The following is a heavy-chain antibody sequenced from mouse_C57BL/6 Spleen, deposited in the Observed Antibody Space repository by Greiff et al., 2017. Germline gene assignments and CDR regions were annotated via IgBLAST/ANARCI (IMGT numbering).Heavy chain of an antibody. CDR1: GYTFTSYT. J-gene: IGHJ4*01. D-gene: IGHD2-4*01. Sequence: VQLQQSGAELARPGASVKMSCKASGYTFTSYTMHWVKQRPGQGLEWIGYINPSSGYTKYNQKFKDKATLTADKSSSTAYMQLSSLTSEDTAVYYCERLDYDEDAMGYWGQGTSVTVAS. CDR3: ERLDYDEDAMGY. V-gene: IGHV1-4*01. CDR2: INPSSGYT.